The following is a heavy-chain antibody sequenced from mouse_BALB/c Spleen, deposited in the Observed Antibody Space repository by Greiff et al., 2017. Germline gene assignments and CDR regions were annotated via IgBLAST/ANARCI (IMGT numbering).Heavy chain of an antibody. J-gene: IGHJ4*01. Sequence: VQLQQSGPELVKPGASVKMSCKASGYTFTSYVMHWVKQKPGQGLEWIGYINPYNDGTKYNEKFKGKATLTSDKSSSTAYMELSSLTSEDSAVYYCARNYRYDHYAMDYWGQGTSVTVSS. CDR1: GYTFTSYV. CDR2: INPYNDGT. D-gene: IGHD2-14*01. CDR3: ARNYRYDHYAMDY. V-gene: IGHV1-14*01.